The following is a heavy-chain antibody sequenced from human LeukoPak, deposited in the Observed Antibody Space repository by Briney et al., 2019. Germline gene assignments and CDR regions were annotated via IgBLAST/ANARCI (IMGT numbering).Heavy chain of an antibody. V-gene: IGHV3-21*01. CDR3: ARAVHYDFWSGYYKGGSTYFDY. J-gene: IGHJ4*02. D-gene: IGHD3-3*01. CDR2: ISSSSSYI. CDR1: GFTFSSYS. Sequence: GGSLRLSFAASGFTFSSYSMNWVRQAPGKGLEWVSSISSSSSYIYYADSVKGRFTISRDNAKNSLYLQMNSLRAEDTAVYYCARAVHYDFWSGYYKGGSTYFDYWGQGTLVTVSS.